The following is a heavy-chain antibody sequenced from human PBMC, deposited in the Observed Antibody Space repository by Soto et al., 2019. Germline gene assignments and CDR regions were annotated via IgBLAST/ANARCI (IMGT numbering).Heavy chain of an antibody. D-gene: IGHD3-22*01. Sequence: QVQLVQSGAEVKKPGSSVKVSCKASGGTFSSYAISWVRQAPGQGLEWMGGIIPIFGTANYAQKFQGRVTITADEPTSTAYRELSSLRSEDTPVYYCARVMIAVAPSYYYYGMAVWGKGTTVTVSS. CDR2: IIPIFGTA. J-gene: IGHJ6*04. CDR1: GGTFSSYA. V-gene: IGHV1-69*12. CDR3: ARVMIAVAPSYYYYGMAV.